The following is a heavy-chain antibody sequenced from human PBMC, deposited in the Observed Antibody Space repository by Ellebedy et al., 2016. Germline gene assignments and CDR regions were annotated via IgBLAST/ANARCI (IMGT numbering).Heavy chain of an antibody. D-gene: IGHD3-10*01. V-gene: IGHV1-8*01. J-gene: IGHJ4*02. CDR3: ARGRVVRGVDISDY. CDR2: MNPNSGNT. Sequence: ASVKVSXXASGYTFTSYDINWVRQATGQGLEWMGWMNPNSGNTGYAQKFQGRVTMTRNTSISTAYMELSSLRSEDTAVYYCARGRVVRGVDISDYWGQGTLVTVSS. CDR1: GYTFTSYD.